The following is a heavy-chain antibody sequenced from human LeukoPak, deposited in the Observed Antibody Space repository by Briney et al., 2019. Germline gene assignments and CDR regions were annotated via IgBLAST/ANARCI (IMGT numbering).Heavy chain of an antibody. D-gene: IGHD2-2*01. Sequence: GGSLRLSCGASGFIFSSAWMTWVRQAPGKGLEWVGHITNKTNGGTTDYAAPVKGRFIISRDDSKKTLYLQMNRLRTEDTAVYYCARGLCTSSSCYQGPFDFWGQGTLVTVSS. J-gene: IGHJ4*02. V-gene: IGHV3-15*01. CDR2: ITNKTNGGTT. CDR1: GFIFSSAW. CDR3: ARGLCTSSSCYQGPFDF.